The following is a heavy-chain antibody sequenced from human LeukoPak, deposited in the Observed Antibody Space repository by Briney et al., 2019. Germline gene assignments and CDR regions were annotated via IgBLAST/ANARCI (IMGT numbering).Heavy chain of an antibody. CDR3: ARPTPGTGVGDY. Sequence: GGSLRLSCAASGFTFSSYDMNWVRQAPGKGLEWVSYISSASSTIYYADSLKGRITISRDNAKNSLFLQMSSLGDEDTAVYYCARPTPGTGVGDYWGQGTLVTVSS. J-gene: IGHJ4*02. V-gene: IGHV3-48*02. CDR1: GFTFSSYD. CDR2: ISSASSTI. D-gene: IGHD7-27*01.